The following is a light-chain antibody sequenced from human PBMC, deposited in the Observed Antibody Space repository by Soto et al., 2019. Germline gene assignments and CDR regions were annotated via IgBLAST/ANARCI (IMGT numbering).Light chain of an antibody. Sequence: IVLTHSPGTLSFSPLSRSTLSFSLSQSVSSTYLAWYQQKPGQPPRLLIYGVSSRATGIPDRFSGSGSGTDFTLTISSLQPDDFATYYCQQYNSYSPTFGQGTKV. CDR3: QQYNSYSPT. CDR2: GVS. J-gene: IGKJ1*01. V-gene: IGKV3-20*01. CDR1: QSVSSTY.